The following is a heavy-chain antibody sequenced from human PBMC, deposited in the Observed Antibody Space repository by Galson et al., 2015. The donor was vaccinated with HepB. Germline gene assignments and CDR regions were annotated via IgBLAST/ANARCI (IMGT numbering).Heavy chain of an antibody. CDR2: INPNSGGT. CDR1: GYTFTGYY. V-gene: IGHV1-2*02. J-gene: IGHJ4*02. CDR3: ARDLVDVSLAGF. Sequence: SVKVSCKASGYTFTGYYMHWVRQAPGQGLEWMGLINPNSGGTNYAQRFQGRVTMTRDTSISTAYMELSRLRSDDTAVYYCARDLVDVSLAGFWGQGTLVTVSS. D-gene: IGHD6-6*01.